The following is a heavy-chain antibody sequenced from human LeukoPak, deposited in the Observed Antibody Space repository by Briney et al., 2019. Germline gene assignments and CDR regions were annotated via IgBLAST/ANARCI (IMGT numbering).Heavy chain of an antibody. Sequence: GRCLRLSCAASGLTVITYWMHCVSQDPGDGLVWVSSIKCDGSTTPYAVSVKGRFNISRDNAKHIVYLQMNCLRAEDTAVYYCARAFGSGSQVINYFDFWGQGTLVTVSS. D-gene: IGHD3-10*01. CDR1: GLTVITYW. J-gene: IGHJ4*02. CDR3: ARAFGSGSQVINYFDF. V-gene: IGHV3-74*01. CDR2: IKCDGSTT.